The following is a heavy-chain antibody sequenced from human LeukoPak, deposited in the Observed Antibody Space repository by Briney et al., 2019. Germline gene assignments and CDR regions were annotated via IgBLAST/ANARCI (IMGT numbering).Heavy chain of an antibody. Sequence: QSGGSLRLSCAASGFTFSSYWMSWVRQAPGKGLEWAANIKQDGSEKYYVDSVKGRFTISRDNAKNSLYLQMNSLRAEDTAVYYCARARGGRQGSSWVRFHWFDPWGQGTLVTVSS. J-gene: IGHJ5*02. V-gene: IGHV3-7*01. CDR1: GFTFSSYW. CDR2: IKQDGSEK. D-gene: IGHD6-13*01. CDR3: ARARGGRQGSSWVRFHWFDP.